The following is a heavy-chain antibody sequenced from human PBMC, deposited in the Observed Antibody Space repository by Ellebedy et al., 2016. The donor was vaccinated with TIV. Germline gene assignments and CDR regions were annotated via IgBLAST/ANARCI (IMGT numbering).Heavy chain of an antibody. Sequence: SETLSLXCTVSGGSISSSSYYGGWIRQPPGKGLEWIGSIYYSGSTYYNPSLKSRVTISVDTSKNQFSLKLSSVTAADTAVYYCARHGVLSITGKLLGFDSWGQGTLVTVSS. D-gene: IGHD1-20*01. J-gene: IGHJ4*02. V-gene: IGHV4-39*01. CDR1: GGSISSSSYY. CDR2: IYYSGST. CDR3: ARHGVLSITGKLLGFDS.